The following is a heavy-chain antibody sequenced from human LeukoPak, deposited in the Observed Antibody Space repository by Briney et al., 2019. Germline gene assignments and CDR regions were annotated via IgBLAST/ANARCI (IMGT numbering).Heavy chain of an antibody. CDR3: ARAGDYGDYVGWFDP. V-gene: IGHV4-4*07. D-gene: IGHD4-17*01. CDR2: INTSGNT. CDR1: GGSISSYY. J-gene: IGHJ5*02. Sequence: SETLSLTCTVSGGSISSYYWSWIRQPAGKGLEWIGRINTSGNTNYNPSLKSRVTMSVDTSKNQFSLKLTSVTAADTAVYYCARAGDYGDYVGWFDPWGQGTLVTVSS.